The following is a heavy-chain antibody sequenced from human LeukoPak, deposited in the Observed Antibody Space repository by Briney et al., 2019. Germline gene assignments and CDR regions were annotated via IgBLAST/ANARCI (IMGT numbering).Heavy chain of an antibody. D-gene: IGHD2-15*01. V-gene: IGHV3-53*05. J-gene: IGHJ4*02. CDR2: IYGGGGT. CDR3: AKQLGYCSDGSCYFPY. Sequence: GGSLRLSCAASGFTVINYYMSWVRQAPGKGLEWVAVIYGGGGTYYTDSVQGRFTISRDNSKSTLCLQMNSLRAEDTAVYYCAKQLGYCSDGSCYFPYWGQGTLVTVSS. CDR1: GFTVINYY.